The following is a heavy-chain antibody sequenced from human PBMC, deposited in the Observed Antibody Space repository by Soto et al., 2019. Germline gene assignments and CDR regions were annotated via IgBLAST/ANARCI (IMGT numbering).Heavy chain of an antibody. CDR1: DGSISSYY. D-gene: IGHD3-10*01. CDR2: IYYSGST. Sequence: SETLPLTCTVSDGSISSYYWSWIRQPPGKGLEWIGYIYYSGSTNYNPSLKSRVTISVDTSKNQFSLKLNSMTAADTSVYYCARHNYGSGSTYFDYWGQGTLVTVSS. J-gene: IGHJ4*02. V-gene: IGHV4-59*08. CDR3: ARHNYGSGSTYFDY.